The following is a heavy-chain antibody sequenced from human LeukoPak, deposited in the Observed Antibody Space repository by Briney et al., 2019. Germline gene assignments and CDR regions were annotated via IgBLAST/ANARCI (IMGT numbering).Heavy chain of an antibody. J-gene: IGHJ4*02. CDR2: INAGNGNT. CDR3: ARGATWIQLWHYDY. V-gene: IGHV1-3*01. Sequence: ASVTVSFKASGYTFTSYAMHWVRQAPGQRLEWMGWINAGNGNTKYSQKFQGRVTITRDTSASTAYMELSSLRSEDTAVYYCARGATWIQLWHYDYWGQGTLVTVSS. D-gene: IGHD5-18*01. CDR1: GYTFTSYA.